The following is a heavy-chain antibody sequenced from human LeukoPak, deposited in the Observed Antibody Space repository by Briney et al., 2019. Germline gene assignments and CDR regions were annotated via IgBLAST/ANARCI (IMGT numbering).Heavy chain of an antibody. D-gene: IGHD2-2*01. CDR1: GYSFTSYW. V-gene: IGHV5-51*01. CDR2: ICPGDSDT. J-gene: IGHJ5*02. CDR3: ARGRHLVVPAAKNWFDP. Sequence: GEPLKISCKGSGYSFTSYWIGWVRQMPGKGLEWMGIICPGDSDTRYSPSFQGQVTISADKSISTAYLQWSSLKASDTAMYYCARGRHLVVPAAKNWFDPWGQGTLVTVSS.